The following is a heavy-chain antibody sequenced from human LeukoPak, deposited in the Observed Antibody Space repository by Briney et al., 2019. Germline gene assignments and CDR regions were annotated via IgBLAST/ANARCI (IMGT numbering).Heavy chain of an antibody. J-gene: IGHJ3*02. CDR2: IKQDGSEK. CDR1: GFTFSSHW. Sequence: GGSLRLSCAASGFTFSSHWMSWVRQAPGKGLEWVANIKQDGSEKYYVDSVKGRFTISRDNAKNSLYLQMNSLRAEDTAVYYCARHQSGSYFAFDIWGQGTMVTVSS. CDR3: ARHQSGSYFAFDI. V-gene: IGHV3-7*01. D-gene: IGHD1-26*01.